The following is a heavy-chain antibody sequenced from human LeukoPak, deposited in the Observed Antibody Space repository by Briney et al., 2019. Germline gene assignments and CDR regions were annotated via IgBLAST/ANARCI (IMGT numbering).Heavy chain of an antibody. D-gene: IGHD4-17*01. CDR3: ARGTTTVTTLGVY. CDR2: INHSGST. V-gene: IGHV4-34*01. J-gene: IGHJ4*02. CDR1: GGSLSLYY. Sequence: SETLSLTCAVYGGSLSLYYWTWIRQPPGKGLEWIGEINHSGSTYYNPSLKSRVTISVDRSKNQFSLKLSSVTAADTAAYYCARGTTTVTTLGVYWGQGTLVTVSS.